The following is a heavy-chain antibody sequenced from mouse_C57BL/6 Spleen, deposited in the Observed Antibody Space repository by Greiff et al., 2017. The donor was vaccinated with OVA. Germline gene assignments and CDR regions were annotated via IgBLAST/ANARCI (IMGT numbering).Heavy chain of an antibody. CDR1: GYTFTSYW. CDR3: AREYYYGSNSDY. V-gene: IGHV1-52*01. Sequence: QVQLQQPGAELVRPGSSVKLSCKASGYTFTSYWMHWVKQRPIQGLEWIGNIDPSDSETHYNQKFKDKATLTVDKSSSTAYMQLSSLTSEDSAVYYCAREYYYGSNSDYWGQGTTLTVSS. D-gene: IGHD1-1*01. J-gene: IGHJ2*01. CDR2: IDPSDSET.